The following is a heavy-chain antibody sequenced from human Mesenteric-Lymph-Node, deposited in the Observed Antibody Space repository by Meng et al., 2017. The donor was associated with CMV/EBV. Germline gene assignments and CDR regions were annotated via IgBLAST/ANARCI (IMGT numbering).Heavy chain of an antibody. V-gene: IGHV3-49*04. CDR3: ARVLKYCSGGSCYLAFDF. Sequence: GESLKISCAGSGFNVNNIYMSWVRQAPGKGLEWVGSIRSKAYGGAAEYAASVKGRFTISRDDSKNIAYLQMNSLKTEDTAVYYCARVLKYCSGGSCYLAFDFWGQGTLVTVSS. CDR1: GFNVNNIY. J-gene: IGHJ4*02. D-gene: IGHD2-15*01. CDR2: IRSKAYGGAA.